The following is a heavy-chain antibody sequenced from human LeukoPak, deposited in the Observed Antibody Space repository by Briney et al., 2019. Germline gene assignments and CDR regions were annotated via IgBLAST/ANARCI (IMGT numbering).Heavy chain of an antibody. CDR2: INAGNGNT. Sequence: GASVNVSCKASGYTFTSYAMHWVRQAPGQRLEWMGWINAGNGNTKYSQKFQGRVTITRDTSAGTAYMELSSLRSEDTAVYYCARAYGDPRALSGMDVWGQGTRSRSP. D-gene: IGHD4-17*01. CDR3: ARAYGDPRALSGMDV. V-gene: IGHV1-3*01. CDR1: GYTFTSYA. J-gene: IGHJ6*02.